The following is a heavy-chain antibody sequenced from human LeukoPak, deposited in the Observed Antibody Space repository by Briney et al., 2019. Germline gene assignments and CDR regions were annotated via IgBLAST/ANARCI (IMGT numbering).Heavy chain of an antibody. J-gene: IGHJ5*02. CDR2: INPIGTST. D-gene: IGHD4-23*01. V-gene: IGHV1-46*01. CDR1: VYSFTRHY. CDR3: ARDNSMHERRWWFDP. Sequence: SERVSCKASVYSFTRHYMYCGRQTPRHGGEWMGEINPIGTSTITADKFHGRIIMTRGISTSTDYIALSSLKSDYTAVYYCARDNSMHERRWWFDPWGQGALVTVSP.